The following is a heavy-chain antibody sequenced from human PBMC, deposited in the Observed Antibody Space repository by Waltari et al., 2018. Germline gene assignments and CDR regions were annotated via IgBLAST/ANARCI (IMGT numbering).Heavy chain of an antibody. Sequence: QVQLVQSGAEVKKPGASVKVSCKASGYTFTGYYMQRGRPAPGQGLEWMGWINPNSGGTNYAQKFQGRVTMTRDTSISTAYMELSRLRSDDTAVYYCARDYKHRWSAWFDPWGQGTLVTVSS. V-gene: IGHV1-2*02. D-gene: IGHD6-13*01. J-gene: IGHJ5*02. CDR2: INPNSGGT. CDR1: GYTFTGYY. CDR3: ARDYKHRWSAWFDP.